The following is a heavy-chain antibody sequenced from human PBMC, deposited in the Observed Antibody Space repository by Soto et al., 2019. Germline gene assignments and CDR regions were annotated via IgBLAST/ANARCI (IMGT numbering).Heavy chain of an antibody. Sequence: PSQPMCLACRIAESSSSSGGYYRSWIRQHPGKGLEWIGYIYYSGSTYYNPSLKSRVTISVDTSKNQFSLKLSSVTAADTAVYYCARGVVVVQAAPRFDYWGQGTLVTVSS. V-gene: IGHV4-31*03. CDR3: ARGVVVVQAAPRFDY. D-gene: IGHD2-2*01. J-gene: IGHJ4*02. CDR1: ESSSSSGGYY. CDR2: IYYSGST.